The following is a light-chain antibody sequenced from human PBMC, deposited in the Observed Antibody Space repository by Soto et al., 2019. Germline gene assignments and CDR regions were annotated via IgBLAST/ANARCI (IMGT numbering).Light chain of an antibody. CDR1: SSDVGASNR. V-gene: IGLV2-23*01. CDR3: CSSAGSNYV. J-gene: IGLJ1*01. Sequence: LTQPASLSVSPGQSITISFTGTSSDVGASNRVSWYQQHPGKAPKFIIYEGTKRPSGVSNRFSGSKSGNTASLTISGLQAEDEADYYCCSSAGSNYVFGTGTKVTVL. CDR2: EGT.